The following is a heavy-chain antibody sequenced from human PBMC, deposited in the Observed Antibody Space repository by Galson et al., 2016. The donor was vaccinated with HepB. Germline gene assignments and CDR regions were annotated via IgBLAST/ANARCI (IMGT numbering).Heavy chain of an antibody. J-gene: IGHJ4*01. CDR2: ILYDGGIK. V-gene: IGHV3-30*03. D-gene: IGHD3-3*01. CDR3: ARVPMYYDVWSGSYYFDS. CDR1: GFTFGSDV. Sequence: SLRLSCAASGFTFGSDVMHWVRQAPGKGLEWVAAILYDGGIKNYADAVKGRFTISRDNSKNTLYLQMNSLTPEDTAVYYCARVPMYYDVWSGSYYFDSWGHGTLVTVSS.